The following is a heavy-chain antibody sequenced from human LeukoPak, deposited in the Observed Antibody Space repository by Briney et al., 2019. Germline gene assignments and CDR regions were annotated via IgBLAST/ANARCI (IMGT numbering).Heavy chain of an antibody. D-gene: IGHD7-27*01. V-gene: IGHV1-2*06. J-gene: IGHJ4*02. CDR1: GYTFTSYD. Sequence: ASVKVSCKASGYTFTSYDINWVRQAPGQGLEWMGRINPNSGGTNYAQKFQGRVTMTRDTSINTVYMELSGLRPDDTAMYYCARVSGGPTDWGYFDYWGQGALVSVSS. CDR2: INPNSGGT. CDR3: ARVSGGPTDWGYFDY.